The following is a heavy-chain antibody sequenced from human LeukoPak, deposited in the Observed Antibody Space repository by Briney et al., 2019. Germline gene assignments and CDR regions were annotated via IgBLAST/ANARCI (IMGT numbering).Heavy chain of an antibody. J-gene: IGHJ4*02. V-gene: IGHV3-30*01. D-gene: IGHD4-11*01. CDR1: GFTFSNYW. CDR3: ARQLYSNQYYFDY. CDR2: ISSDGTNK. Sequence: PGGSLRLSCAASGFTFSNYWMSWVRQAPGKGLEWVAVISSDGTNKYYADSVKGRFTISRDNSQNTLSLQVNSLRAEDTAVYYCARQLYSNQYYFDYWGQGTLVTVSS.